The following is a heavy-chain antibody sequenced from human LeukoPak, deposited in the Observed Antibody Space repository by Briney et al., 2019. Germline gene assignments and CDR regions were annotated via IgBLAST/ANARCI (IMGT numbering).Heavy chain of an antibody. CDR1: GGSIRGYY. V-gene: IGHV4-59*01. J-gene: IGHJ6*03. Sequence: SEPLSLTCNVSGGSIRGYYWSWIRQPPGKGLEWIGYIYSSGSTNYNPSLKSRVTMSVDTSKNQFSLKVSSVTAADTAVYYCARVFDSGSQAYFYYMDVWGKGTTVTIFS. D-gene: IGHD3-10*01. CDR2: IYSSGST. CDR3: ARVFDSGSQAYFYYMDV.